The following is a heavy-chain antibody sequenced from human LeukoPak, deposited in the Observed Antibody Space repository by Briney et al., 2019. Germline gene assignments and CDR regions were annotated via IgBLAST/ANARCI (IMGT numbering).Heavy chain of an antibody. CDR3: VHSYLPAWFGKLTYFDY. J-gene: IGHJ4*02. D-gene: IGHD3-10*01. Sequence: SGPTLVKPTQTLTLTCTFSGFSLSTSGVGVGWIRQPPGKALEWLALIYWDDDKRYSPSLKSRLTITKDTSKNQVVLTMTNMDPVDTATYYCVHSYLPAWFGKLTYFDYWGQGTLVTVSS. CDR1: GFSLSTSGVG. CDR2: IYWDDDK. V-gene: IGHV2-5*02.